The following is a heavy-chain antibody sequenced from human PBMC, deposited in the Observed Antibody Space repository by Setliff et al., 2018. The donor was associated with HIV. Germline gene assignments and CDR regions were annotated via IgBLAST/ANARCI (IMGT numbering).Heavy chain of an antibody. CDR2: IRGNGDT. Sequence: SETLSLTCTVSYGSVNTYSYYWTWIRQSAGKGLEWIGRIRGNGDTTYNPSLKSRVTISRDTAKNEFSVKLTSVTAADTAVYYCARESPDGQDVWGQGTTVTVSS. CDR1: YGSVNTYSYY. V-gene: IGHV4-61*02. J-gene: IGHJ6*02. CDR3: ARESPDGQDV.